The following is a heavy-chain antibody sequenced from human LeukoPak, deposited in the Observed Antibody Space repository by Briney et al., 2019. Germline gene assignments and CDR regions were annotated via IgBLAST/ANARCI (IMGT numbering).Heavy chain of an antibody. CDR1: GGSISSGGYY. CDR2: IYYSGST. Sequence: PSETLSLTCTVSGGSISSGGYYWSWIRQHPGKGLEWIGYIYYSGSTYYNPSLKSRVTISVDTSKNQFSLKLSSVTAADTAVYYCARMTVGLNGGYADYWGQGTLLTVSS. V-gene: IGHV4-31*03. J-gene: IGHJ4*02. CDR3: ARMTVGLNGGYADY. D-gene: IGHD5-12*01.